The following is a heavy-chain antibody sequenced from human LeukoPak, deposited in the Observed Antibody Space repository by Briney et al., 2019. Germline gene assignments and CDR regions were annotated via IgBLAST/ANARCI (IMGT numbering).Heavy chain of an antibody. CDR3: AKVYYDILTGSPNWFDP. D-gene: IGHD3-9*01. Sequence: GGSLRLSCAASGFTFSSYGMHWVRQAPGKGLEWVAFIRYDGSNKYYADSVKGRFTISRDNSKNTLYLQMNSLRAEDTAVYYCAKVYYDILTGSPNWFDPWGQGTLVTVSS. V-gene: IGHV3-30*02. CDR2: IRYDGSNK. CDR1: GFTFSSYG. J-gene: IGHJ5*02.